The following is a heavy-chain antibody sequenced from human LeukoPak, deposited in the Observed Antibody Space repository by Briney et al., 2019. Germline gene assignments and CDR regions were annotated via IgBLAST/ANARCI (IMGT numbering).Heavy chain of an antibody. CDR3: SRAGVVRQYYYYYMDV. V-gene: IGHV3-74*01. CDR1: GFTFSSYW. CDR2: INSDGSST. J-gene: IGHJ6*03. D-gene: IGHD2-2*01. Sequence: GGSLRLSCGVSGFTFSSYWMYWVRQAPGKGLVWVSRINSDGSSTSYADSVKGRFTISRDNAKNTLYLQMNSLRAEDTAVYYCSRAGVVRQYYYYYMDVWGKGTTVTISS.